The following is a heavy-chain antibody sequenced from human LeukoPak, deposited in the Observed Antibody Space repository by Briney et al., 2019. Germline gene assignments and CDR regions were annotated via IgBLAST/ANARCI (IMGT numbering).Heavy chain of an antibody. CDR2: IKQDGSES. Sequence: ETLSLTCTVSGGSISSGSYYWSWVRQAPGKGLEWVASIKQDGSESYYVDSVKGRFTISRDNAKNSLYLQMNILRAEDTAIYYCARGPRFLEWPFDYWGQGTLVTVSS. CDR1: GGSISSGSYY. J-gene: IGHJ4*02. CDR3: ARGPRFLEWPFDY. V-gene: IGHV3-7*01. D-gene: IGHD3-3*01.